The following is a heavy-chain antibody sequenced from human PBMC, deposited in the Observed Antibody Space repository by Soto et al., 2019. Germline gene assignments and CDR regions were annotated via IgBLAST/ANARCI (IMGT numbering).Heavy chain of an antibody. CDR1: GYSFTSYG. Sequence: QVQLVQSVTEVKKPGASVQVSCKASGYSFTSYGINWVRQAPGQGLEWMGWISTYNGDTNYAQKFQGRVTMTTDTSTTTAYMELRRLTSDDTAVYFCARGDSTGSTRGWFVPWGQGTVVTVSS. V-gene: IGHV1-18*04. D-gene: IGHD6-19*01. CDR3: ARGDSTGSTRGWFVP. CDR2: ISTYNGDT. J-gene: IGHJ5*02.